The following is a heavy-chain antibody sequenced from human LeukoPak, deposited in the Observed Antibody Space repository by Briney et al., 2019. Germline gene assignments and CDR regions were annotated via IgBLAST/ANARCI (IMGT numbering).Heavy chain of an antibody. V-gene: IGHV4-34*01. J-gene: IGHJ4*02. CDR3: ARWDSSGRLDY. CDR2: INHSGST. CDR1: GGSFSDYY. Sequence: RTSETLSLTCAVYGGSFSDYYWSWIRQPPGKGLEWIGEINHSGSTNYNPSLKSRVTISVDTSKNQFSLKLSSVTAADTAVYYCARWDSSGRLDYWGQGTLVTVSS. D-gene: IGHD6-19*01.